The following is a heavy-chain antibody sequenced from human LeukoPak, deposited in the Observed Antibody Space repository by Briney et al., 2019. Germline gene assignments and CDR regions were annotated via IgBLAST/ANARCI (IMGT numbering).Heavy chain of an antibody. J-gene: IGHJ4*02. CDR2: IYHSGGT. Sequence: SETLSLTCAVSGGSISSVYHSWNWIRQPPGKGLEWIGYIYHSGGTYYNPSLKSRVTISVDRSKNQFSLTLNSVTAADTAVYYCAREHGYSYGYEYYFDYWGQGTLVTVSS. V-gene: IGHV4-30-2*01. CDR3: AREHGYSYGYEYYFDY. D-gene: IGHD5-18*01. CDR1: GGSISSVYHS.